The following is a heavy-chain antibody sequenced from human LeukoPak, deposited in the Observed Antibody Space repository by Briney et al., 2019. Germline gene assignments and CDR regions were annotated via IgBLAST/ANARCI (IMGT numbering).Heavy chain of an antibody. CDR1: GFTFSDYY. CDR3: ARYISSWSDF. D-gene: IGHD6-13*01. CDR2: ISSSGSTI. V-gene: IGHV3-11*01. J-gene: IGHJ4*02. Sequence: GGSLRLPCAASGFTFSDYYMTWIRQAPGKGLEWVSYISSSGSTIYYADSVKGRFTISRDNAKKSLYLQMNSLRAEDTAVYYCARYISSWSDFWGQGTLVTVSS.